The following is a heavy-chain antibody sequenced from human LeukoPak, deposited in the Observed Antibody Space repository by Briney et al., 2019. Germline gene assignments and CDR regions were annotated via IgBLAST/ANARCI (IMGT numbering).Heavy chain of an antibody. J-gene: IGHJ5*02. CDR3: ARGGTAWGKSWFDP. Sequence: ASVKVSCKASGYTFTGYYMHWVRQAPGQGLEWMGWINPNSGGTNYAQNFQGRVTMTRDTSISTAYMELSRLRSDDTALYYCARGGTAWGKSWFDPWGQGTLVTVSP. D-gene: IGHD2/OR15-2a*01. CDR1: GYTFTGYY. CDR2: INPNSGGT. V-gene: IGHV1-2*02.